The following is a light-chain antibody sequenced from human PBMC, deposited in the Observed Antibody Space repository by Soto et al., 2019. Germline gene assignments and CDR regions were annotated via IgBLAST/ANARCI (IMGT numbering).Light chain of an antibody. CDR1: ENIDNY. CDR2: AAS. CDR3: HQSYSSLYT. J-gene: IGKJ2*01. V-gene: IGKV1-39*01. Sequence: DIQMTQSPSSLSASVGDRVTVTCRARENIDNYLNWYQQKPGKAPKLLIYAASSLQSGVPSRFSGSRYGTHFTLTISSLPPEDFETYYCHQSYSSLYTFGQGTKLDIK.